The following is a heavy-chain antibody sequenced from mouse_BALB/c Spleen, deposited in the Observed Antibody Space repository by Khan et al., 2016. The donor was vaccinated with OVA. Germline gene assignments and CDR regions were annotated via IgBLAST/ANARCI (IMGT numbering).Heavy chain of an antibody. Sequence: QVQLQQSGPGLVQPSQSLSITCTVTDFSLSTYGIHWVRQSPGKGLEWLGVIWSGGSTDYNAAFISRLSISKDNSKSQGFFKMKSLQTDDTAIYYCTRVYYRYDRYFDVWGAGTTVTVAS. D-gene: IGHD2-14*01. CDR1: DFSLSTYG. CDR3: TRVYYRYDRYFDV. V-gene: IGHV2-4-1*01. J-gene: IGHJ1*01. CDR2: IWSGGST.